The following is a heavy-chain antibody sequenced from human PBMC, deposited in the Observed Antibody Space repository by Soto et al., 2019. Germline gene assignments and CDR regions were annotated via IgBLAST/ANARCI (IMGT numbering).Heavy chain of an antibody. CDR2: IYYTGST. CDR3: ARDEEVNYADYGGSDHYYGMDV. Sequence: SETLSLTCTVSGGSISSGGYYWSWIRQHPGKCLEWIGYIYYTGSTYYNPSLKSRVTISVDTSKNQFSLKLTSVTAADTAVYYCARDEEVNYADYGGSDHYYGMDVWGQGTTVTVSS. D-gene: IGHD4-17*01. CDR1: GGSISSGGYY. V-gene: IGHV4-31*03. J-gene: IGHJ6*02.